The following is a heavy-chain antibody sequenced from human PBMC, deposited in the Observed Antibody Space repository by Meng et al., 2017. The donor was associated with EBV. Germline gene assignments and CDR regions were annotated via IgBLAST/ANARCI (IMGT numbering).Heavy chain of an antibody. CDR3: ARGGGNRGGIVGATYRLNWFDP. V-gene: IGHV4-34*01. J-gene: IGHJ5*02. CDR2: INHSGST. CDR1: GGSFSGYY. D-gene: IGHD1-26*01. Sequence: QVQLQQLGAGLLKPSETLSLTCAVYGGSFSGYYWGWIRQPPGKGLEWIGEINHSGSTNYNPSLKSRVTISVDTSKNQFSLKLSSVTAADTAVYYCARGGGNRGGIVGATYRLNWFDPWGQGTLVTVSS.